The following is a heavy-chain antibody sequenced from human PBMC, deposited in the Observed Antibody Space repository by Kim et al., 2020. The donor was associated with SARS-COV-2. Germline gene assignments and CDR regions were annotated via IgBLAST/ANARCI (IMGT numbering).Heavy chain of an antibody. V-gene: IGHV4-31*02. Sequence: YYRPSLKSRVIISVDPSKNQFSLKLTSVTAADAAVYFCARGNGDYQYYFDYWGQGSPVTVSS. CDR3: ARGNGDYQYYFDY. J-gene: IGHJ4*02. D-gene: IGHD4-17*01.